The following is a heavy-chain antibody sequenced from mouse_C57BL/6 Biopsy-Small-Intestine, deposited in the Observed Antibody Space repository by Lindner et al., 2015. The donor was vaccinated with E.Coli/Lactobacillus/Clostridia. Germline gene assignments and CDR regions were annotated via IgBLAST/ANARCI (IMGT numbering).Heavy chain of an antibody. D-gene: IGHD2-3*01. CDR2: ISAYNGNT. Sequence: SVKVSCKASGYTFSIYGISWVRQAPGQGLEWMGWISAYNGNTNYAQKLQGRVTMTTDTSTSTAYMELRSLRSDDTAVYYCARGDGYFSDYYFDYWGQGTLVTVSS. V-gene: IGHV1-81*01. CDR1: GYTFSIYG. J-gene: IGHJ2*01. CDR3: ARGDGYFSDYYFDY.